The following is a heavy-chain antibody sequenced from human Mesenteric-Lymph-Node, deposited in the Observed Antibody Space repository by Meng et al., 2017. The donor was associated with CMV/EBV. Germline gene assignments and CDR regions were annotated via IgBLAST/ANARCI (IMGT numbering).Heavy chain of an antibody. CDR1: GYSFTSYW. D-gene: IGHD3-16*01. V-gene: IGHV1-2*02. Sequence: GESLKISCKGSGYSFTSYWIGWVRQMPGKGLEWMGWINPNSGATNYAQKLQGRVTMTRRTSVTTAYMELSSLRSDDTAVYYCAVGGLRIRDKSYNYYGLDVWGQGTTVTVSS. J-gene: IGHJ6*02. CDR2: INPNSGAT. CDR3: AVGGLRIRDKSYNYYGLDV.